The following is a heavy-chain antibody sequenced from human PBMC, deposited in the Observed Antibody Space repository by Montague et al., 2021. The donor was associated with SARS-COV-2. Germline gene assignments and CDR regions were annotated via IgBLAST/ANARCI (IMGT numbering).Heavy chain of an antibody. CDR1: GGSFTGYY. CDR2: IYHSGSS. J-gene: IGHJ3*01. Sequence: SETLSLTCAVYGGSFTGYYWTWIRQPPGKGLEWIGEIYHSGSSNYNPSLESRVTMSVDTSKNQFSLRLNSVSAADTAVYYCARGQVTISGVLIFIPAAGHLDGWGQGTSVTVTS. D-gene: IGHD3-3*01. V-gene: IGHV4-34*01. CDR3: ARGQVTISGVLIFIPAAGHLDG.